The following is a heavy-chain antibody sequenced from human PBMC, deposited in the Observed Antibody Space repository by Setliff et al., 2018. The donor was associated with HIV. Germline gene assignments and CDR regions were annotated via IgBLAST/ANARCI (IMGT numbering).Heavy chain of an antibody. CDR3: ARQLSNSFDY. CDR2: ISPHNGDT. Sequence: ASVKVSCKASGYTFTDYFIHWVRQAPGQGLEWMGWISPHNGDTKILQKFRGRVTMTRDTSINTAYLELSGLTSDDTAVYYCARQLSNSFDYWGQGALVTVSS. D-gene: IGHD1-1*01. CDR1: GYTFTDYF. J-gene: IGHJ4*02. V-gene: IGHV1-2*02.